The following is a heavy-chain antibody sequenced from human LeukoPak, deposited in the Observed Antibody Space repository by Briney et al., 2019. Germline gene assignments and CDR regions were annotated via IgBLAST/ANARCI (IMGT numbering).Heavy chain of an antibody. Sequence: VASVKVSCKASGYTFTGYYMHWVRQAPGQELEWMGWINPNSGGTNYAQKFQGRVTMTRDTSISTAYMELSRLRSDDTAVYYCARTWIQLWLASGVLGVWGQGTTVTVSS. CDR1: GYTFTGYY. CDR2: INPNSGGT. CDR3: ARTWIQLWLASGVLGV. J-gene: IGHJ6*02. V-gene: IGHV1-2*02. D-gene: IGHD5-18*01.